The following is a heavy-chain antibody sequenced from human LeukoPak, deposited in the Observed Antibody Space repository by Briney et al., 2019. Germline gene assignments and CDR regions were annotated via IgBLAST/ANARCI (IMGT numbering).Heavy chain of an antibody. CDR2: INSDGSST. CDR1: GFTFSSYW. V-gene: IGHV3-74*01. Sequence: PGGSERLCCAASGFTFSSYWMHWVRQAPGKGLVWVSRINSDGSSTSYADSVKGRFTISRDNAKNTLYLQMNSLRAEDTAVYYCARVVDTAMVPGYWGQGTLVTVSS. D-gene: IGHD5-18*01. CDR3: ARVVDTAMVPGY. J-gene: IGHJ4*02.